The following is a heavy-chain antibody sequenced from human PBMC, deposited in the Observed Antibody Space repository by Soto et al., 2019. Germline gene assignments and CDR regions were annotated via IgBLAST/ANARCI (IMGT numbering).Heavy chain of an antibody. CDR2: ISWDGGST. J-gene: IGHJ6*02. Sequence: PGGSLRLSCAASGFTFDDYTMHWVRQAPGKGLEWVSLISWDGGSTYYADSVKGRFTISRDNSKNSLYLQMNSLRTEDTALYYCARNPQGERSNYVYYYYGMDVWGQGTTVTVSS. V-gene: IGHV3-43*01. CDR1: GFTFDDYT. CDR3: ARNPQGERSNYVYYYYGMDV. D-gene: IGHD4-4*01.